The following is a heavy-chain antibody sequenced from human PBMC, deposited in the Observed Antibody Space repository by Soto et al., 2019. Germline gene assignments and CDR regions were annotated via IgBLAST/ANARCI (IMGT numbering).Heavy chain of an antibody. CDR1: GYTFTSYD. V-gene: IGHV1-8*01. CDR2: MNPNSGNT. J-gene: IGHJ6*02. CDR3: ARGGTMFRGVIDGMDV. Sequence: QVQLVQSGAEVKKPGASVKVSCKASGYTFTSYDINWVRQATGQGLEWMGWMNPNSGNTGYAQKFQGRATMTRNTSISTAYMELRSLRSEDTAVYYCARGGTMFRGVIDGMDVWGQETTVTVSS. D-gene: IGHD3-10*01.